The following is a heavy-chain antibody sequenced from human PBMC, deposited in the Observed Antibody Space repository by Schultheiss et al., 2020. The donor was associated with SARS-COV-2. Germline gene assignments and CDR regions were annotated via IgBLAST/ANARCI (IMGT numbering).Heavy chain of an antibody. CDR3: TTDSTMVARDYYYYGMDV. CDR1: GFTFSSYW. D-gene: IGHD2-2*01. J-gene: IGHJ6*02. CDR2: IRSKAYGGTT. Sequence: GESLKISCAASGFTFSSYWMSWVRQAPGKGLEWVGFIRSKAYGGTTDYAAPVKGRFTISRDDSKNTLYLQMNSLKTEDTAVYYCTTDSTMVARDYYYYGMDVWGQGTTVTVSS. V-gene: IGHV3-15*01.